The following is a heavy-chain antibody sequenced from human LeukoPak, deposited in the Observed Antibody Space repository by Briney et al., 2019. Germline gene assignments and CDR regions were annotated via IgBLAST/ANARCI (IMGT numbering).Heavy chain of an antibody. CDR2: IYYSGST. CDR1: GGSISSGGYY. V-gene: IGHV4-31*03. D-gene: IGHD3-9*01. CDR3: ARRRSDYGILTGYYKDGYFDY. J-gene: IGHJ4*02. Sequence: PSETLSLTCTVSGGSISSGGYYWSWIRQHPGKGLEWIGYIYYSGSTYYNPSLQSRVTISVDTSKNQFSLKLSSVTAADTAVYYCARRRSDYGILTGYYKDGYFDYWGQGTLVTASS.